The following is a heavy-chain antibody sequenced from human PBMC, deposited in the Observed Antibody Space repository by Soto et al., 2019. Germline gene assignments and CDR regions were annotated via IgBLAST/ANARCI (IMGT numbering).Heavy chain of an antibody. CDR3: ARTSSMTTVTTTSYDASDI. CDR1: GFTFSSYS. J-gene: IGHJ3*02. CDR2: ISSSSSYI. D-gene: IGHD4-17*01. Sequence: EVQLVESGGGLVKPGGSLRLSCAASGFTFSSYSMNWVRQAPGKGLEWVSSISSSSSYIYYADSVKGRSTISRDNAKNSLYLQMNGLRAEDTAVYYCARTSSMTTVTTTSYDASDIWGQGTMVTVSS. V-gene: IGHV3-21*01.